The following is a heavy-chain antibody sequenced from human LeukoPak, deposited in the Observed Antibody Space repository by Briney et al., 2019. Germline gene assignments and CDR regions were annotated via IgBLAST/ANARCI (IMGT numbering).Heavy chain of an antibody. D-gene: IGHD3-3*01. V-gene: IGHV1-69*13. CDR2: IIPIFGTA. CDR1: GGTFSSYA. J-gene: IGHJ4*02. CDR3: ARGVLRFLEWSYYFDY. Sequence: ASVKVSCKASGGTFSSYAISWVRQAPGQGLEWMGGIIPIFGTANYAQKFQGRVTITADESTSTAYMELSSLRSEDTAVYYCARGVLRFLEWSYYFDYWGQGTLVTVSS.